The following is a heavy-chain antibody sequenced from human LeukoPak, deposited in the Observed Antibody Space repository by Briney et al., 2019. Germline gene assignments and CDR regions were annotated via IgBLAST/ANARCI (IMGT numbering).Heavy chain of an antibody. D-gene: IGHD6-13*01. CDR3: ARSYSSYYYYYGMDV. Sequence: MASETLSLTCTVSGGSISTSSYHWGWIRQPPGKGLEWIGEINHSGSTNYNPSLKSRVTISVDTSKNQFFLKLSSVTAADAAVYYCARSYSSYYYYYGMDVWGQGTTVTVSS. CDR2: INHSGST. J-gene: IGHJ6*02. CDR1: GGSISTSSYH. V-gene: IGHV4-39*07.